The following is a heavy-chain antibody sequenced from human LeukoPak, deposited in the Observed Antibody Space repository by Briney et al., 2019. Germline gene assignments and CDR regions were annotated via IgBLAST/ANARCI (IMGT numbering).Heavy chain of an antibody. CDR2: INHSGST. J-gene: IGHJ4*02. V-gene: IGHV4-34*01. D-gene: IGHD3-22*01. CDR1: SGSFSGYY. CDR3: ARGPYYYDSSGYYYSDYYFDY. Sequence: SETLSLTCAVYSGSFSGYYWSWIRQPPGKGLEWIGEINHSGSTNYNPSLKSRVTISVDTSKNQFSLKLSSVPAADTAVYYCARGPYYYDSSGYYYSDYYFDYWGQGTLVTVSS.